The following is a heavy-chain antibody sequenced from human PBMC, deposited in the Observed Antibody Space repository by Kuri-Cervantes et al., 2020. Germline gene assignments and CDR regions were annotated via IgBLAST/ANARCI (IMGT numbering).Heavy chain of an antibody. J-gene: IGHJ4*02. CDR2: IRNKAYGGTT. V-gene: IGHV3-22*01. D-gene: IGHD3-16*01. Sequence: GGSLRLSCAASGFTFSYYYMSGVRQAPGKGLEWVGFIRNKAYGGTTEYAASVKGRFTISRDDSKSIAYLQMNSLKTEDTAVYYCTRDSRPITFNFDYWGQGTLVTVSS. CDR3: TRDSRPITFNFDY. CDR1: GFTFSYYY.